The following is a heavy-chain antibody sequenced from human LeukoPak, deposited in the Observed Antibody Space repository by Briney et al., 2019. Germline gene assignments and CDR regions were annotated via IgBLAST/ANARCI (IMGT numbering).Heavy chain of an antibody. CDR1: GFTFSNFL. J-gene: IGHJ6*02. Sequence: LRLSCAASGFTFSNFLMTWVRQPPGKGLEWIGYIYYSGSTYYNPSLKSRVTISVDTSKNQFSLKLSSVTAADTAVYYCARIVVVVAATRDFHGMDVWGQGTTVTVSS. CDR3: ARIVVVVAATRDFHGMDV. CDR2: IYYSGST. D-gene: IGHD2-15*01. V-gene: IGHV4-30-4*08.